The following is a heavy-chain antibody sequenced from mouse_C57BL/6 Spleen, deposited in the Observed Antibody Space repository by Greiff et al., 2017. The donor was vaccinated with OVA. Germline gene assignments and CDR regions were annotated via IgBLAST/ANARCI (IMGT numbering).Heavy chain of an antibody. J-gene: IGHJ4*01. Sequence: VQLQQSGPELVKPGASVKIPCKASGYTFTDYNMDWVKQSHGTSLEWIGDINPNNGGTIYNQKFKGKATLTVDNSSSTAYMELRSLTSEDTAVYYCARSDGNYNAMDYWGQGTSVTVSS. CDR2: INPNNGGT. CDR3: ARSDGNYNAMDY. D-gene: IGHD2-1*01. CDR1: GYTFTDYN. V-gene: IGHV1-18*01.